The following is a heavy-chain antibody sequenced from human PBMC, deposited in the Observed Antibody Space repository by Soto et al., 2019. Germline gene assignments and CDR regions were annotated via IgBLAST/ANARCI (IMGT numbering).Heavy chain of an antibody. V-gene: IGHV4-30-4*01. J-gene: IGHJ4*02. CDR2: IYYSGST. Sequence: LSETLSLTCTVSGGSINSGNYYWSWIRQPPGKGLEWIGYIYYSGSTYYNPSLKSRVTISVDTSKKQFSLKLSSVTAADSSVYYCARANYYNSSGSFDYWGQGALVTVSS. D-gene: IGHD3-22*01. CDR3: ARANYYNSSGSFDY. CDR1: GGSINSGNYY.